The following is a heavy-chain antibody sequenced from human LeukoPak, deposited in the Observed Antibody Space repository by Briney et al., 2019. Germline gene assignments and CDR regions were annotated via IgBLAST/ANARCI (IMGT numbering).Heavy chain of an antibody. Sequence: SETLSLTCTVSGRSISSSRYYSGCIRQSPGKGLEWIGTIYYSGNTYYNPSLKSRVTISVDTSKNQFSLRLSSVTAADTAVYYCARQAFGYCDWLIDYWGQGTLVTVPS. CDR2: IYYSGNT. J-gene: IGHJ4*02. CDR1: GRSISSSRYY. CDR3: ARQAFGYCDWLIDY. D-gene: IGHD3-9*01. V-gene: IGHV4-39*01.